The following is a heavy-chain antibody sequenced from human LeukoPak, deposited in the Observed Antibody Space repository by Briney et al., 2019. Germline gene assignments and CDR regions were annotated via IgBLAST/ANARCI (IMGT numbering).Heavy chain of an antibody. Sequence: PGGSLRLSCAASGFTFSNAWMSWVRQAPGNGLEWVGRIKSKTDGGTTDYAAPVKGRFTISRDDSKNTLYLQMNSLKTEDTAVYYCTTDSSGWHYLDYWGQGTLVTVSS. D-gene: IGHD6-19*01. CDR2: IKSKTDGGTT. CDR1: GFTFSNAW. CDR3: TTDSSGWHYLDY. V-gene: IGHV3-15*01. J-gene: IGHJ4*02.